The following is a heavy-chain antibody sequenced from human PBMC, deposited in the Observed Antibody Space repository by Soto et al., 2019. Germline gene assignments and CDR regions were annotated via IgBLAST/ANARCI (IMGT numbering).Heavy chain of an antibody. V-gene: IGHV1-69*13. J-gene: IGHJ4*02. Sequence: SVKVSCKASGGTFSSYAISWVRQAPGQGLEWMGGIIPIFGTANYAQKFQGRVTITADESTSTAYMELSSLRSEDTAVYYCARGPGTNTVVTVFDYWGQGTLVTVSS. CDR2: IIPIFGTA. CDR3: ARGPGTNTVVTVFDY. D-gene: IGHD2-15*01. CDR1: GGTFSSYA.